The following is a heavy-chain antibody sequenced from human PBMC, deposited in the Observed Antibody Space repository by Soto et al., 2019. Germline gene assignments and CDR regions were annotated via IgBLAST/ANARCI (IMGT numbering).Heavy chain of an antibody. J-gene: IGHJ3*02. CDR2: IYSGGST. Sequence: EVQLVESGGGLVQPGGSLRLSCAASGFTVSSNYMSWVRQAPGKGLEWVSVIYSGGSTYYADSVKGRFTISRDNSKNTLYLQMDSMRAEDTAVYYCARSYYGSGSNDAFDIWGQVTIVTVSS. CDR3: ARSYYGSGSNDAFDI. D-gene: IGHD3-10*01. V-gene: IGHV3-66*01. CDR1: GFTVSSNY.